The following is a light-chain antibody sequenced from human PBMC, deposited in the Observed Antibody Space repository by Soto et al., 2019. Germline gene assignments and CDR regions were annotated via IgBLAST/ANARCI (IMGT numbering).Light chain of an antibody. V-gene: IGKV3D-15*01. CDR2: GAS. J-gene: IGKJ1*01. CDR1: QSVSNN. Sequence: EIVLTQSPGTLSFSTGERATLSFRASQSVSNNYLAWYQQKPGQAPRLLIYGASTRVTGIPARFSGNGSGTEFTLTISSLQSEDFAVYYCHQYNNWPPWTFGQGTKVDIK. CDR3: HQYNNWPPWT.